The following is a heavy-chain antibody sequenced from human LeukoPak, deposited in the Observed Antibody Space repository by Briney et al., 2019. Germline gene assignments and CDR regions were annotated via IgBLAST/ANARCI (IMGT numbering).Heavy chain of an antibody. CDR1: SGSFSGSY. J-gene: IGHJ3*01. CDR3: ARGYGGNSGHYAFDV. V-gene: IGHV4-34*01. CDR2: INHSGNT. D-gene: IGHD4-23*01. Sequence: SETLSLTCVVYSGSFSGSYWSWIRQPPGEGLEWIGEINHSGNTNYNPSLKSRVTISVDTSKNQFSLNLNSVTAADTAVYYCARGYGGNSGHYAFDVWGQGTMVTVSS.